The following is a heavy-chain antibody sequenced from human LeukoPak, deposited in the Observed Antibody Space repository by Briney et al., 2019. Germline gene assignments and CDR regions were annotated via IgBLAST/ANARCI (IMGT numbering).Heavy chain of an antibody. Sequence: SVKVSCKASGGTFSSYAIAWVRQAPGQGPEWMGGIIPISGTANYAQKFQGRVTITTDESTSTAYMKLSSLTSDDTAVYYCARGLQYQLLKALGYYYMDVWGEGTTVTVSS. V-gene: IGHV1-69*05. J-gene: IGHJ6*03. D-gene: IGHD2-2*01. CDR2: IIPISGTA. CDR1: GGTFSSYA. CDR3: ARGLQYQLLKALGYYYMDV.